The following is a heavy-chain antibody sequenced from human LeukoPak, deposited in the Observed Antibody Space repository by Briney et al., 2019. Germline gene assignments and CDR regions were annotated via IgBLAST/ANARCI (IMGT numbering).Heavy chain of an antibody. D-gene: IGHD5-12*01. V-gene: IGHV4-4*07. CDR1: GGSISSYY. CDR3: ARAEGPRWLRYFDY. CDR2: IYTSGST. Sequence: PSETLSLTCTVSGGSISSYYWSWIRQPAGKGLEWIGRIYTSGSTNYNPSLKSRVTMSVDTPKNQFSLKLSSVTAADTAVYYCARAEGPRWLRYFDYWGQGTLVTVSS. J-gene: IGHJ4*02.